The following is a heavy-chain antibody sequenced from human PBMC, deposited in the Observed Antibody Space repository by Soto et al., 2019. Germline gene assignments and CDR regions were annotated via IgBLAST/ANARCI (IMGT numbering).Heavy chain of an antibody. V-gene: IGHV4-39*01. CDR1: GGSISSNLYY. CDR2: VYHTGNT. D-gene: IGHD3-3*01. J-gene: IGHJ4*02. Sequence: QVRLQESGPGLVKPSETLSLACSVSGGSISSNLYYWGWVRQPPGQGLEWLGAVYHTGNTWYNPSLKSRVTISVDTSRSLFSLKLRSVSASETAIYYCARQTGAFGDYFDSWGPGLLVTISS. CDR3: ARQTGAFGDYFDS.